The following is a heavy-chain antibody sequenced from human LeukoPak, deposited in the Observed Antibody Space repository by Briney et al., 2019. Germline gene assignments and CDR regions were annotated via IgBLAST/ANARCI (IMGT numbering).Heavy chain of an antibody. Sequence: GGSLRLSCAASGFTFSSYAMHWVRQAPGKGLEYVSVISSNGGSTYYANSVKGRFTISRDNSKNTLNLQMGSLRADDRAVYYCARESQTGVDYCGEGNLVTVSS. CDR1: GFTFSSYA. CDR3: ARESQTGVDY. V-gene: IGHV3-64*01. CDR2: ISSNGGST. D-gene: IGHD7-27*01. J-gene: IGHJ4*02.